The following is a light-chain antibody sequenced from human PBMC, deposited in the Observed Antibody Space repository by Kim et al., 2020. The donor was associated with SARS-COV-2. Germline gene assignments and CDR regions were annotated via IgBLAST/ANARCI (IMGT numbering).Light chain of an antibody. Sequence: GQSITISCTGTSGDISDYNYVSWYQQHPGKAPKLLIYSVSNRPSGVSNRFSGSKSGNTASLTISGLQAEDEADYYCSSYTGSNTLLFGGGTQLTVL. V-gene: IGLV2-14*03. CDR2: SVS. CDR3: SSYTGSNTLL. J-gene: IGLJ2*01. CDR1: SGDISDYNY.